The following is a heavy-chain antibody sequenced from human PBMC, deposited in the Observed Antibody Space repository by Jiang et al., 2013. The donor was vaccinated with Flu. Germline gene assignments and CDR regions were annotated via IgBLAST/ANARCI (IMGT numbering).Heavy chain of an antibody. D-gene: IGHD6-13*01. CDR2: MNPNSGNT. CDR3: ARRYGSSWYTFLDF. V-gene: IGHV1-8*01. CDR1: GYTFSSYD. Sequence: SGAEVKKPGASVKVSCKASGYTFSSYDINWVRQAAGQGLEWMGWMNPNSGNTGYAQNFQGRVTMTRNTSIGTAYMELSSLTSEDTAVYYCARRYGSSWYTFLDFWGQGTLVTVSS. J-gene: IGHJ4*02.